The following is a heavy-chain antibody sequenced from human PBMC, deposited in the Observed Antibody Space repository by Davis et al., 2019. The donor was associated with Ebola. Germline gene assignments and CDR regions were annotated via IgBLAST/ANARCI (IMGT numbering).Heavy chain of an antibody. J-gene: IGHJ4*02. V-gene: IGHV3-66*02. D-gene: IGHD4-17*01. Sequence: GESLKISCAASGFNVRSNYMTWVRQAPGKGLEWVSVIYSGGSTNHADSVKGRFTISRDNSKNTLYLQMNSLRIEDTAVYYCARDSHDYGDYVRDWGLGTLVTVSS. CDR2: IYSGGST. CDR1: GFNVRSNY. CDR3: ARDSHDYGDYVRD.